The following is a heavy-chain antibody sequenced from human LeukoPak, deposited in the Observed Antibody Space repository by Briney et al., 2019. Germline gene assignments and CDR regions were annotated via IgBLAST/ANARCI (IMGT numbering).Heavy chain of an antibody. CDR3: ARGDYGDYP. Sequence: PSETLSLTCAVYGGSFSGYYGSWIRQPPGKGLEWIGEINHSGSTNYNPSLKSRVTISVDTSKNQFSLKLSSVTAADTAVYYCARGDYGDYPWGQGTLVTVSS. V-gene: IGHV4-34*01. CDR2: INHSGST. J-gene: IGHJ5*02. CDR1: GGSFSGYY. D-gene: IGHD4-17*01.